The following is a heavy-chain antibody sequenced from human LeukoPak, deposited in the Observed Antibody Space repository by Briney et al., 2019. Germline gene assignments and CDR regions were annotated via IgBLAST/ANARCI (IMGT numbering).Heavy chain of an antibody. CDR3: ARRLSTRSYYLND. D-gene: IGHD2/OR15-2a*01. V-gene: IGHV4-39*01. CDR2: IYYSGTT. J-gene: IGHJ4*02. Sequence: PSETLSLTCPVSSGSISSGVYYWGWIRQPPRKGPEWIGDIYYSGTTNYNPSLKSRVTMSVDTSKNQFSLKLNSATAADTAVYYCARRLSTRSYYLNDWGQETLVTVPS. CDR1: SGSISSGVYY.